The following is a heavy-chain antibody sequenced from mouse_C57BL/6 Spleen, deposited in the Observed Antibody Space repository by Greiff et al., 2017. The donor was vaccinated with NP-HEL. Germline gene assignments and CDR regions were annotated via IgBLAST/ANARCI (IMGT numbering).Heavy chain of an antibody. CDR1: GFTFSDYY. V-gene: IGHV5-16*01. CDR2: INYDGSST. CDR3: ARVVAGPSMDY. J-gene: IGHJ4*01. D-gene: IGHD1-1*01. Sequence: EVMLVESEGGLVQPGSSMKLSCTASGFTFSDYYMAWVRQVPEKGLEWVANINYDGSSTYYLDSLKSRFIISRDNAKNILYLQMSSLKSEDTATYYCARVVAGPSMDYWGQGTSVTVSS.